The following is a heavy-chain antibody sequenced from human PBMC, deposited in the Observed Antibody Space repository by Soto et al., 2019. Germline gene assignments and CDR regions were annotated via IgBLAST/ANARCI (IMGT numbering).Heavy chain of an antibody. CDR1: GFTFSSYA. CDR3: AKMTTRRFDY. Sequence: PVGSLRLSCAASGFTFSSYAMSWVRQAPGKGLEWVSGISGSGLSTNYADSVKGRFTISRDNSKNTLYLQMNSLRAEDTAVYYCAKMTTRRFDYWGQGTLVTVS. CDR2: ISGSGLST. D-gene: IGHD4-17*01. V-gene: IGHV3-23*01. J-gene: IGHJ4*02.